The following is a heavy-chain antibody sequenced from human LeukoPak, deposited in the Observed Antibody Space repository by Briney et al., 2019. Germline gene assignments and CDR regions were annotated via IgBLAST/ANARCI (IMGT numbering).Heavy chain of an antibody. J-gene: IGHJ4*02. D-gene: IGHD2-15*01. Sequence: GGSLRLSCAASGFTFSSSAMSWVRQAPGKGLEWVSAISNNGGYTYYADSVQGRFTISRDNSKSTLCLQMNSLRAEDTAVYYCARQLGYCSDGSCYFPYWGQGTLVTVSS. CDR3: ARQLGYCSDGSCYFPY. CDR2: ISNNGGYT. V-gene: IGHV3-23*01. CDR1: GFTFSSSA.